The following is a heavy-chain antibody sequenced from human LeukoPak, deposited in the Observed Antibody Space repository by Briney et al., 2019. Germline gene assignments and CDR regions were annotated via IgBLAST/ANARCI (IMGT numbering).Heavy chain of an antibody. CDR1: GFTFSSYA. CDR2: IRSIGGST. Sequence: QPGESLRLSCSASGFTFSSYAMHWVRQAPGKGLEYVSGIRSIGGSTNYADSVKGRFTISRDNSKNTVYLRMSSLRAEDTAVYYCVKDGDSAGWYYYFGYWGQGTLVTVSS. J-gene: IGHJ4*02. CDR3: VKDGDSAGWYYYFGY. V-gene: IGHV3-64D*06. D-gene: IGHD6-19*01.